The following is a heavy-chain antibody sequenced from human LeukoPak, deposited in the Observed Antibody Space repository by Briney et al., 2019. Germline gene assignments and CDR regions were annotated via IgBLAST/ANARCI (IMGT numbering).Heavy chain of an antibody. J-gene: IGHJ4*02. CDR2: ISWDGGST. D-gene: IGHD2-21*02. V-gene: IGHV3-43D*03. Sequence: GGSLRLSCAASGFTFDDYAMHWVRQAPGKGLEWVSLISWDGGSTYYADSVKGRFTISRDNSKNSLYLQMNSLRAEDTAVYYCAKDWRAYCGGDCYSYFDYWGQGTLVTVSS. CDR3: AKDWRAYCGGDCYSYFDY. CDR1: GFTFDDYA.